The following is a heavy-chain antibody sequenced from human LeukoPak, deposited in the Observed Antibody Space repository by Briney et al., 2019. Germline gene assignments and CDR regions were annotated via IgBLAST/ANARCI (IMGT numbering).Heavy chain of an antibody. Sequence: PSETLSLTCAVYGGSFSGYYWSWIRQPPGKGLEWIGEINHSGSTNYNPSLKSRVTISVDTSKNQFSLKLSSVTAADTAVYYCARAPLRYGGNSRYFDYWGQGTLVTVSS. V-gene: IGHV4-34*01. D-gene: IGHD4-23*01. CDR3: ARAPLRYGGNSRYFDY. CDR2: INHSGST. J-gene: IGHJ4*02. CDR1: GGSFSGYY.